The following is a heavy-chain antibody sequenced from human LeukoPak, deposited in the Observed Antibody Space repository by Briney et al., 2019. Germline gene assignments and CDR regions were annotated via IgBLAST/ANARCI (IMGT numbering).Heavy chain of an antibody. J-gene: IGHJ4*02. CDR3: ARNRGGLGYSAYELIDY. D-gene: IGHD5-12*01. V-gene: IGHV1-2*02. Sequence: GASVKVSCKPSGYTFTVYYMYWVRQAPGQGLEWMGWINPNSGGTNHAQKFQGRGTMTRDTSIITAYMELSRLRSDDTAVYYCARNRGGLGYSAYELIDYWGQGTLVTVSS. CDR1: GYTFTVYY. CDR2: INPNSGGT.